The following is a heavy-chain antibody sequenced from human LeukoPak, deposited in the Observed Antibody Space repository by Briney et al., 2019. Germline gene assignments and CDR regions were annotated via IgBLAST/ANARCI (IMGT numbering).Heavy chain of an antibody. CDR3: ARASDGMGV. Sequence: GGSLRLSCAASGFTFSSYAMHWVRQAPGKGLEWVAVISYDGSNKYYADSVKGRFTISRDNSKNTLYLQMNSLRAEDTAVYYCARASDGMGVWGQGTTVTVSS. J-gene: IGHJ6*02. V-gene: IGHV3-30-3*01. CDR2: ISYDGSNK. CDR1: GFTFSSYA.